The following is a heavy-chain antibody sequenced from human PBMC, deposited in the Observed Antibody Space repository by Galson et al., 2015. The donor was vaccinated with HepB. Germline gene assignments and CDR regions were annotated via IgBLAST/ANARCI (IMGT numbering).Heavy chain of an antibody. CDR2: IYGGGDT. CDR3: ASSSDPTRNWHFDL. D-gene: IGHD6-19*01. Sequence: LRLSCAASGLIVSNNYMTWVRQAPGKGLEWVSLIYGGGDTTYANSVRGRFTISRDISKSTLYVQMTSLTTEDTAVYYCASSSDPTRNWHFDLWGRGTLVIVSS. J-gene: IGHJ2*01. CDR1: GLIVSNNY. V-gene: IGHV3-66*02.